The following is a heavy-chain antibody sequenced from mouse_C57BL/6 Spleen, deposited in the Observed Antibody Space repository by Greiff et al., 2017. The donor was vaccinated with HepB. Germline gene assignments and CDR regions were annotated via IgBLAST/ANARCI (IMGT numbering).Heavy chain of an antibody. CDR1: GFTFSSYG. J-gene: IGHJ2*01. CDR2: ISSGGSYT. D-gene: IGHD1-1*01. V-gene: IGHV5-6*02. Sequence: EVKVVESGGDLVKPGGSLKLSCAASGFTFSSYGMSWVRQTPDKRLEWVATISSGGSYTYYPDSVKGRFTISRDNAKNTLYLQMSSLKSEETAMYYCARRDYGSYYFDYWGQGTTLTVSS. CDR3: ARRDYGSYYFDY.